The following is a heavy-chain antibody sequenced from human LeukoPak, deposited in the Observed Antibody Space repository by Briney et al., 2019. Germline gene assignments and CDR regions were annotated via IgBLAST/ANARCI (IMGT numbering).Heavy chain of an antibody. V-gene: IGHV3-30*18. Sequence: GGSLRLSCAASGFTFSNYGMNWVRQAPGKGLEWVAFISYDGSNKYYAGSVKGRFTISKDNAKKTLYLQMDSLRADDTAVYYCAKDYYDSGSYGRNALAIWGQGTMVTVSS. CDR1: GFTFSNYG. CDR3: AKDYYDSGSYGRNALAI. CDR2: ISYDGSNK. J-gene: IGHJ3*02. D-gene: IGHD3-10*01.